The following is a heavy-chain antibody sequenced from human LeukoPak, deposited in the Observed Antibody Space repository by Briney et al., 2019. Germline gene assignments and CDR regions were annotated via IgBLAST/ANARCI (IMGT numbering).Heavy chain of an antibody. CDR3: ARLSLKVLEWSPTKGKETHYFDY. V-gene: IGHV4-59*12. Sequence: SETLSLTCTVSGGSISSYYWSWIRQPPGKGLEWIGYMYYSGSTHYNPSLKSRVTISVDKSKNQFSLKLSSVTAADTAVYYCARLSLKVLEWSPTKGKETHYFDYWGQGTLVTVSS. D-gene: IGHD3-3*01. CDR2: MYYSGST. CDR1: GGSISSYY. J-gene: IGHJ4*02.